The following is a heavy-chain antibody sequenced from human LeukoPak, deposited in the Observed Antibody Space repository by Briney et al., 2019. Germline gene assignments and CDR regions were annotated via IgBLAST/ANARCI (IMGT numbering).Heavy chain of an antibody. CDR1: GGSISSYY. CDR2: IYYSGST. CDR3: ARSSKVKYYYDSSGYYSPDY. J-gene: IGHJ4*02. V-gene: IGHV4-59*12. Sequence: SETLSLTCTVSGGSISSYYWSWIRQPPGKGLEWIGYIYYSGSTNYNPSLKSRVTISVDTSKNQFSLKLSSVTAADTAVYYCARSSKVKYYYDSSGYYSPDYWGQGTLVTVSS. D-gene: IGHD3-22*01.